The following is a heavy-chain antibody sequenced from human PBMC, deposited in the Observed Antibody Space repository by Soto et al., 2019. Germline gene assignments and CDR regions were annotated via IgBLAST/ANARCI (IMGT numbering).Heavy chain of an antibody. CDR2: IIPIFGTA. D-gene: IGHD3-9*01. V-gene: IGHV1-69*01. Sequence: QVQLVQSGAEVKKPGSSVKVSCKASGGTFSSYAISWVRQAPGQGLEWMGGIIPIFGTANYAQKFQGRVTITADESTSTAYMELSSLRSEDTAVYYCARDVLRYFDWLPNYYYYCGMDVWGQGTTVTVSS. CDR1: GGTFSSYA. CDR3: ARDVLRYFDWLPNYYYYCGMDV. J-gene: IGHJ6*02.